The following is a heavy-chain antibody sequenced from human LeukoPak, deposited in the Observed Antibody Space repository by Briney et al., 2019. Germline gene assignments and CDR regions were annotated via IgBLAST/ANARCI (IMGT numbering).Heavy chain of an antibody. V-gene: IGHV3-30*18. CDR3: AKDRVGIAAAGYFDY. Sequence: GRSLRLSCAASGFTFSSYGMQWVRQAPGKGLEWVAVISYDGSNKYYADSVKGRFTISRDNSKNTLYLQMNSLRAEDTAVYYCAKDRVGIAAAGYFDYWGQGTLVTVSS. J-gene: IGHJ4*02. CDR2: ISYDGSNK. D-gene: IGHD6-13*01. CDR1: GFTFSSYG.